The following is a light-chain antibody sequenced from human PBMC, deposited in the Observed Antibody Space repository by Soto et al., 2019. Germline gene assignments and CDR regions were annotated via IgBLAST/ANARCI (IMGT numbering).Light chain of an antibody. CDR3: QQYGSSPLT. Sequence: EIVLTQSPGTLSLSPGERATLSCRASQSVPSKYLAWYQQNPGQAPRLLIYGASTRATDIPARFTGSGSGTEFTLTIGRLEPEDFAVYYCQQYGSSPLTFGGGTKVHIK. CDR1: QSVPSKY. CDR2: GAS. V-gene: IGKV3-20*01. J-gene: IGKJ4*01.